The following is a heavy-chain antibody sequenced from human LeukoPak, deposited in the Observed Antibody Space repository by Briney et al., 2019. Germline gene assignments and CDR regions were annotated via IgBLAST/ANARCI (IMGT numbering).Heavy chain of an antibody. CDR1: GFTFSSYG. CDR3: ARGVGVIVPAAQGFDY. D-gene: IGHD2-2*01. V-gene: IGHV3-33*01. CDR2: IWYDGSNK. J-gene: IGHJ4*02. Sequence: GRSLRLSCAASGFTFSSYGMHWVRQAPGKGLEWVAVIWYDGSNKYYADSVKGRFTISRDNSKNTLYLQMNSLRAEDTAVYYCARGVGVIVPAAQGFDYWGQGTLVTVSS.